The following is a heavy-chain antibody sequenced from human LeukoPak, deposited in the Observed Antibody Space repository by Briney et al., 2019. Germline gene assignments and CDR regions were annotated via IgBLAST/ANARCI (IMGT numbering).Heavy chain of an antibody. CDR1: GYTFTSYG. CDR2: ISAYNGNT. V-gene: IGHV1-18*01. J-gene: IGHJ4*02. CDR3: ARDRGRYDSSGYYPPLFDY. Sequence: ASVKVSCKASGYTFTSYGISWVRQAPGQGLEWMGWISAYNGNTNYAQNLQGRVTMTTDTSTNTAYMELRSLRSDDTAMYYCARDRGRYDSSGYYPPLFDYRGQGTLVTVSS. D-gene: IGHD3-22*01.